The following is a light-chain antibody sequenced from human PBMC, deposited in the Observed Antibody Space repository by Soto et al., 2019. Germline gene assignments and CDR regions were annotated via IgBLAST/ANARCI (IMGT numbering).Light chain of an antibody. CDR1: HAITTNY. V-gene: IGKV3-20*01. J-gene: IGKJ2*01. CDR3: QLYGASDLFT. CDR2: GAS. Sequence: ILLTQSPGTLSLSPGESATLSCTASHAITTNYLAWYQPKLGRPPRLLIAGASSRATGVPDRFSGSGSGTAFTLTISRLEHGDSATYYCQLYGASDLFTFGPGTKLEI.